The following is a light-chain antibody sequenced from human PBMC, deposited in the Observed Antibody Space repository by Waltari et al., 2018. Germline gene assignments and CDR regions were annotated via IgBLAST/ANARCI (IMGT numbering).Light chain of an antibody. CDR1: QSVLYSSNNKNY. Sequence: DIVMTQSPAFLAVPLGERATINCQSSQSVLYSSNNKNYLAWYQQKPGQPPKLLIHCASSRESGVPERFSGSGSGTDFTLIISSLQAEDVATYYCQQNYSNRVTFGQGTKVEVK. CDR2: CAS. V-gene: IGKV4-1*01. J-gene: IGKJ1*01. CDR3: QQNYSNRVT.